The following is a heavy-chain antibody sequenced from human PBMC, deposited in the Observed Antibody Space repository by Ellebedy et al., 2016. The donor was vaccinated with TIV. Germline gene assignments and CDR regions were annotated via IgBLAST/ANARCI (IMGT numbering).Heavy chain of an antibody. J-gene: IGHJ4*02. CDR1: GFTFSNFG. Sequence: GGSLRLSCVASGFTFSNFGIQWVRQAPGKGLEWVAFVRHNGRDKYYAESVKGRFTISRDNSRSTVYLEMNNLRDEDTAVYHCAKDYGGDFALGPEYWGQGVLVTVSS. V-gene: IGHV3-30*02. D-gene: IGHD2-21*02. CDR3: AKDYGGDFALGPEY. CDR2: VRHNGRDK.